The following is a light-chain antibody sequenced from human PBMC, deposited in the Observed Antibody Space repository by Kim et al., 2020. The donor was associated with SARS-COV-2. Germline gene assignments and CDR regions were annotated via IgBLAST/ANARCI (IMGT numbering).Light chain of an antibody. V-gene: IGKV3-11*01. Sequence: PGATATLFCRASQTVRVFLSWYQQKPGQIPRLLIHDASNRTTGIPDRFSGTGSGTDFTLTISGLEPEDSAVYFCLQRLTWPSTFGGGTKVDIK. J-gene: IGKJ4*01. CDR2: DAS. CDR1: QTVRVF. CDR3: LQRLTWPST.